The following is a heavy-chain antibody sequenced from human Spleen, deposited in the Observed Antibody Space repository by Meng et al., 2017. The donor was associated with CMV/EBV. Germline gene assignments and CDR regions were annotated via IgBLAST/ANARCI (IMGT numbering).Heavy chain of an antibody. D-gene: IGHD4-17*01. Sequence: LSCSVSGFALSANSMGWTRPAPGRGLEWVSVSCSVDRTYYADSVKGRFTISRDNSKNTVYLQMNSLRVDDTAVYYCATESSWFPRRLTWGQGTLVTVSS. V-gene: IGHV3-53*01. CDR2: SCSVDRT. J-gene: IGHJ4*02. CDR1: GFALSANS. CDR3: ATESSWFPRRLT.